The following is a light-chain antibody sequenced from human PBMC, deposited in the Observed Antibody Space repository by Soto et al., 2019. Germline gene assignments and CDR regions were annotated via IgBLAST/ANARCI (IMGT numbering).Light chain of an antibody. J-gene: IGKJ1*01. CDR1: QTVSSNY. Sequence: EIGLTQSPGILSLSPGERVTLSCRASQTVSSNYLAWYQQKPGHAPRLLIYAASSRATGIPDRFSGSGSGTAFTLTSSRLEPADVAVFYCHQYGTSPWTFGHGTKVEIK. V-gene: IGKV3-20*01. CDR3: HQYGTSPWT. CDR2: AAS.